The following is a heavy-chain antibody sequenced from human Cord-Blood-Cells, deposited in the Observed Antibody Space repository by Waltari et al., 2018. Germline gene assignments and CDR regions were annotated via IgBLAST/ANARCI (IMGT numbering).Heavy chain of an antibody. Sequence: QLQLQESGPGLVKPSETLSLTCTVSGGSISSSSYYWGRIRQPPGKGLEWIGRIYYSGSTYYNPTLKSRVTISLDTSKNQFSLKLSSGTAADTAVYYCASVRFLEWLLYYWGQGTLVTVSS. CDR2: IYYSGST. CDR1: GGSISSSSYY. D-gene: IGHD3-3*01. CDR3: ASVRFLEWLLYY. V-gene: IGHV4-39*01. J-gene: IGHJ4*02.